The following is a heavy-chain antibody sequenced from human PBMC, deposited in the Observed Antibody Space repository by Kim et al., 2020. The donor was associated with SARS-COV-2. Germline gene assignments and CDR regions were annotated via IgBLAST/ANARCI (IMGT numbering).Heavy chain of an antibody. Sequence: CLDSVKGRFIISRDNSKNSLYLQMNNLRAEDTAVYYCARENCYGTGSCFDYWGQGTLVTVSS. CDR3: ARENCYGTGSCFDY. J-gene: IGHJ4*02. D-gene: IGHD3-10*01. V-gene: IGHV3-7*01.